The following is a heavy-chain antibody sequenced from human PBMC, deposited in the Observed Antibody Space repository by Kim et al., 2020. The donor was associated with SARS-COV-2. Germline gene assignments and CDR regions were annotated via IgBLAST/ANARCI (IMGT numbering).Heavy chain of an antibody. J-gene: IGHJ4*02. V-gene: IGHV3-15*01. Sequence: APVKGRFTISRDDSKNTLYLQMNSLKTEDTAVYYCTTETIYGSGGGRLDYWGQGTLVTVSS. CDR3: TTETIYGSGGGRLDY. D-gene: IGHD3-10*01.